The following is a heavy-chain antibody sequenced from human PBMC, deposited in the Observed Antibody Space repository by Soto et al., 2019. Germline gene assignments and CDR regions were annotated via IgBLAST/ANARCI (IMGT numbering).Heavy chain of an antibody. V-gene: IGHV1-18*01. CDR2: ISAFDSNT. CDR3: ARDSPPVDY. J-gene: IGHJ4*02. CDR1: GYTFTSYG. Sequence: QVQLVQSGAEVKKPGASVKVSCKASGYTFTSYGISWVRQAPGQGLEWMGWISAFDSNTKYAQKAQGSVTMTTDTSTRTAYMELRSLRSDDTAVYYCARDSPPVDYWGQGTLVTVSS.